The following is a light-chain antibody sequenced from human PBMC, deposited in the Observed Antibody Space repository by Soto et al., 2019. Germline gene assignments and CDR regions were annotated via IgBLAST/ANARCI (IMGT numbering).Light chain of an antibody. CDR3: CSYAGSYSWV. J-gene: IGLJ3*02. CDR1: SSDVGAYNY. Sequence: QSVLTQPASVSGPPGQSITISCTGTSSDVGAYNYVSWYQHHPGKAPRLVIYDVTNRPSGISDRFSGSKSGNTASLTISGLLAEDEADYYCCSYAGSYSWVFGGGTKLTVL. V-gene: IGLV2-14*01. CDR2: DVT.